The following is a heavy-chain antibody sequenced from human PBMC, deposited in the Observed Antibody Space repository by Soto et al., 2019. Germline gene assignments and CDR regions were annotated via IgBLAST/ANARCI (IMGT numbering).Heavy chain of an antibody. J-gene: IGHJ4*02. CDR1: GFTFSSYA. CDR3: ATAGWDIVVVVAATTNVY. D-gene: IGHD2-15*01. CDR2: ISGSGGST. Sequence: GGSLRLSCAASGFTFSSYAMSWVRQAPGKGLEWVSAISGSGGSTYYADSVKGRFTISRDNSKNTLYLQMNSLRAEDTAVYYCATAGWDIVVVVAATTNVYWGQGTLVTVSS. V-gene: IGHV3-23*01.